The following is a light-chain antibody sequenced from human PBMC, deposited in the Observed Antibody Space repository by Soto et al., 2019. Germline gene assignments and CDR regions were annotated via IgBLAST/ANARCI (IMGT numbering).Light chain of an antibody. V-gene: IGKV1-5*03. CDR2: KAS. CDR3: QHYNGYPRT. Sequence: DIQMTQSPSTLSASVGDRVTITCRASQSISSWLAWYQQKPGKVPKVLIYKASSLESGVPSRFSGIGSGTEFTLTISSLLPDDSATYYCQHYNGYPRTFGQGTKVEVK. CDR1: QSISSW. J-gene: IGKJ1*01.